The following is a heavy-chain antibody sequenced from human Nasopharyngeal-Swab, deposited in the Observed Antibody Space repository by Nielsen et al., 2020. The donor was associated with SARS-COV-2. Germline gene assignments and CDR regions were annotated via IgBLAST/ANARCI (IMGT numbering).Heavy chain of an antibody. CDR3: ARAIGRITMIVVAIDAFDI. CDR1: GSATTPTLYP. CDR2: IYYSGST. D-gene: IGHD3-22*01. V-gene: IGHV4-30-4*08. Sequence: SETLSLTCTVSGSATTPTLYPWVSSHHSPGKGLDWIAYIYYSGSTYYNPSLKIRVTISVDTSKNQFSLKLSSVTAADTAVYYCARAIGRITMIVVAIDAFDIWGQGTMVTVSS. J-gene: IGHJ3*02.